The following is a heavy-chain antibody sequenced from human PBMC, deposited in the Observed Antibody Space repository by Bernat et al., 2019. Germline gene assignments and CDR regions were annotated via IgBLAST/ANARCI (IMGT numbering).Heavy chain of an antibody. J-gene: IGHJ2*01. CDR1: GYTFTGYY. CDR3: ARSSSGGWGRLSYWYFDL. Sequence: VQLVQSGAEVKKPGASVKVSCKASGYTFTGYYMHWVRQAPGQGLEWMGWINPNSGGTNYAQKFQGWVTMTRDTSISTAYMELSRLRSDDTAVYYCARSSSGGWGRLSYWYFDLWGRGTLVTVSS. CDR2: INPNSGGT. V-gene: IGHV1-2*04. D-gene: IGHD3-10*01.